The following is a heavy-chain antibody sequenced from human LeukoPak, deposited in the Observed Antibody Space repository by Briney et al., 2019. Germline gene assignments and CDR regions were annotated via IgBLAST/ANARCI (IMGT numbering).Heavy chain of an antibody. J-gene: IGHJ4*02. V-gene: IGHV3-21*01. Sequence: GGSLRLSCAASRFTFSSYSMNWVRQAPGKGLEWASSISSSSSYIYYADSVKGRFTISRDNAKNSLYLQMISLRAEDTAVYYCARDEVGTGTLDYWGQGTLVTVSS. D-gene: IGHD2-21*02. CDR2: ISSSSSYI. CDR3: ARDEVGTGTLDY. CDR1: RFTFSSYS.